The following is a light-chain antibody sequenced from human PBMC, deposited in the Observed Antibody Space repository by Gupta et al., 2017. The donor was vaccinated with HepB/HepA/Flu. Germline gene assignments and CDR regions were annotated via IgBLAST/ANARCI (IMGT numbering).Light chain of an antibody. CDR2: GSS. Sequence: ELAKTQSAATLSVSPAERATLSCRASQSVGSNLAWYQQKPGQAPRLLIYGSSTRATGIPARFSGSGSGTEFTLTITSLQSEDFAIYYCQQYNNWPPWTFGQGTKVEIK. V-gene: IGKV3-15*01. CDR1: QSVGSN. CDR3: QQYNNWPPWT. J-gene: IGKJ1*01.